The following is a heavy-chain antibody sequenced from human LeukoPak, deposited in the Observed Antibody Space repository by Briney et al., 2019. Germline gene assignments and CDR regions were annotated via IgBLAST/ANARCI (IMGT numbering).Heavy chain of an antibody. Sequence: GGSLRLSCAASGFTVSSNYMSWVRQAPGKGLEWVSGISWNSGSIGYADSVKGRFTISRDNAKNSLYLQMNSLRAEDTALYYCAKEGGYGRFDYWGQGTLVTVSS. CDR3: AKEGGYGRFDY. V-gene: IGHV3-9*01. CDR2: ISWNSGSI. J-gene: IGHJ4*02. CDR1: GFTVSSNY. D-gene: IGHD5-12*01.